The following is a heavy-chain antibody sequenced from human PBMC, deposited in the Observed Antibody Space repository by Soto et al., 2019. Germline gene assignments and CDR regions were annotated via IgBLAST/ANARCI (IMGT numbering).Heavy chain of an antibody. CDR1: GGTFSSYA. CDR2: IIPIFGTA. CDR3: ARGKDYDSRHDY. J-gene: IGHJ4*02. V-gene: IGHV1-69*13. D-gene: IGHD3-22*01. Sequence: SSVKVSCKASGGTFSSYAISWVRQAPGQGLEWMGGIIPIFGTANYAQKFQGRVTITADESTSTAYMELSSLRSEDTAVYYCARGKDYDSRHDYWAQGTRDPVSS.